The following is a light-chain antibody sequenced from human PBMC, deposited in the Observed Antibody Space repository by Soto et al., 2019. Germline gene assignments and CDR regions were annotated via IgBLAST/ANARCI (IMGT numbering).Light chain of an antibody. CDR3: QQRSNWPPIT. CDR1: QSVSSY. CDR2: DAS. J-gene: IGKJ5*01. V-gene: IGKV3-11*01. Sequence: ESVLTQSPAPLSLSPGERATLSCRASQSVSSYLAWYQQKPGQAPRLLIYDASNRATGIPARFSGSGSGTDFTLTISSLEPEDFAVYYCQQRSNWPPITFGQGTRLEVK.